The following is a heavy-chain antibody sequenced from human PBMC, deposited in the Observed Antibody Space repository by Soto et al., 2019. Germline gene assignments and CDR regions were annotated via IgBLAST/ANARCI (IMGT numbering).Heavy chain of an antibody. V-gene: IGHV3-23*01. CDR3: AKARPVAAPTAPIYX. Sequence: LRLSCAASGVTFSSYAMSWFRQAPGKGLEWVSAISGSGGITYYADSVKCRFTISRDNSKNTLYLQMNSLRAEDTAVYYCAKARPVAAPTAPIYXWGQGTLFTVSX. CDR2: ISGSGGIT. J-gene: IGHJ4*02. CDR1: GVTFSSYA. D-gene: IGHD6-6*01.